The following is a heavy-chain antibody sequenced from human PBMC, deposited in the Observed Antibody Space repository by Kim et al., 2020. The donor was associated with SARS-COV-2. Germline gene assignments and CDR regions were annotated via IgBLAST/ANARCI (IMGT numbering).Heavy chain of an antibody. D-gene: IGHD3-22*01. Sequence: SPSFQGQVTISADKAIRTAYLQWSSLKASDTAMYYCVRLSSGYRNWFDPWGQGTLVTVSS. J-gene: IGHJ5*02. V-gene: IGHV5-51*01. CDR3: VRLSSGYRNWFDP.